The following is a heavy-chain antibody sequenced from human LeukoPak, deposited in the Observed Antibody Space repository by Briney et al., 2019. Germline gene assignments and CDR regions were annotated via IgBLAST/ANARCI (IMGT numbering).Heavy chain of an antibody. V-gene: IGHV3-15*01. CDR2: IKGKTDGGTT. CDR3: TTDRYYFDWSYNWFDP. Sequence: GGSLRLSCAASGFTFSNAWMSWVRQAPGKGLEWVGRIKGKTDGGTTDYAAPVKGRFTISRDDSKNTLYLQMNSLKTEDTAVYYCTTDRYYFDWSYNWFDPWGQGTLVTVSS. CDR1: GFTFSNAW. D-gene: IGHD3-9*01. J-gene: IGHJ5*02.